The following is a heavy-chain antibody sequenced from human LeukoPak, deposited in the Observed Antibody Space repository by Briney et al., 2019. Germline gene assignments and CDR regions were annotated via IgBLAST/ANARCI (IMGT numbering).Heavy chain of an antibody. CDR1: GFTFSSYW. Sequence: PGGSLRLSCAASGFTFSSYWMSWVRQAPGKGLEWVANIKQDGSEKHYVDSVKGRFTISRDNAKNSLYLQMNSLRAEDTAVYYCARLILYDFWSGYLPDAFDIWGQGTMVTVSS. J-gene: IGHJ3*02. D-gene: IGHD3-3*01. V-gene: IGHV3-7*01. CDR2: IKQDGSEK. CDR3: ARLILYDFWSGYLPDAFDI.